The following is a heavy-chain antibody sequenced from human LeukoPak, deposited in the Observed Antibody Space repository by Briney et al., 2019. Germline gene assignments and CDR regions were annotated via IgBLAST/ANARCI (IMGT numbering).Heavy chain of an antibody. Sequence: SESLSLACTVFGGSISNSDCSWIRQPPGKGLEWGVYIYYSGSTNYNPSLKSRVTISVDTSKNQFSLKLSSVTAADTAVFYCARDRGRYNYGSSFDYWGQGALVTLSP. V-gene: IGHV4-59*01. CDR2: IYYSGST. CDR3: ARDRGRYNYGSSFDY. J-gene: IGHJ4*02. CDR1: GGSISNSD. D-gene: IGHD5-18*01.